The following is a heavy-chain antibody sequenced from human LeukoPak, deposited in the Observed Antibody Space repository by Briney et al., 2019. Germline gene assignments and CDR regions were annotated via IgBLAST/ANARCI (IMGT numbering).Heavy chain of an antibody. Sequence: SETLSLTCAVYGGSFSGYYWSWIRQPPGKGLEWIGGINHSGSTNYNPSLKSRVTISVDTSKNQFSLKLSSVTAADTAVYYCARHHRLVGATDNNYWGQGTLVTVSS. CDR1: GGSFSGYY. V-gene: IGHV4-34*01. J-gene: IGHJ4*02. CDR3: ARHHRLVGATDNNY. D-gene: IGHD1-26*01. CDR2: INHSGST.